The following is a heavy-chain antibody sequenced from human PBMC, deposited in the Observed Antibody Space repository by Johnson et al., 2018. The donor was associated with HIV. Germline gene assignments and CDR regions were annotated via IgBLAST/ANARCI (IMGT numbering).Heavy chain of an antibody. CDR2: ISYDGSNK. CDR3: ARVRGGTGHGAFDI. Sequence: QVQLVESGGGVIRPGGSLRLSCAASGFTFDYYDMNWVRQVPGKGLEWVAVISYDGSNKYYADSVKGRFTISRDNSKNTLYLQMNSLRAEDTAVYYCARVRGGTGHGAFDIWGQGTMVTVSS. J-gene: IGHJ3*02. CDR1: GFTFDYYD. V-gene: IGHV3-30-3*01.